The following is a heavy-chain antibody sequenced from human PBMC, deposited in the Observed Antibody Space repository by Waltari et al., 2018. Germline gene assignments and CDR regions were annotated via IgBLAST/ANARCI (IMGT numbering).Heavy chain of an antibody. CDR3: AREKHSYSSSWGDYFDY. D-gene: IGHD6-13*01. CDR2: LYYSGST. V-gene: IGHV4-39*07. Sequence: QLQLQESGPGLVKPSETLSLTCTVSGGSISSSSYYWGWIRQTPGKGLAWIGSLYYSGSTYYNPSLNSRVTISVDTSKNQFSLRRSSVTAADTAVYYCAREKHSYSSSWGDYFDYWGQGTLFTVSS. CDR1: GGSISSSSYY. J-gene: IGHJ4*02.